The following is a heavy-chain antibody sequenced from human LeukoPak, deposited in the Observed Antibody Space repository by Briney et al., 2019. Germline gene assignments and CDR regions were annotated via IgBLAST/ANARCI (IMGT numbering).Heavy chain of an antibody. V-gene: IGHV1-69*01. CDR2: INPIFGTA. CDR3: AREIVTMVRGVIVYYYGMDV. J-gene: IGHJ6*02. D-gene: IGHD3-10*01. CDR1: GGTFSSYA. Sequence: SVKVSCKASGGTFSSYAISWVRQAPGQGLQWMGGINPIFGTANYAQKFQGRVTITADESTSTAYMELSSLRSEDTAVYYCAREIVTMVRGVIVYYYGMDVWGQGTTVTVSS.